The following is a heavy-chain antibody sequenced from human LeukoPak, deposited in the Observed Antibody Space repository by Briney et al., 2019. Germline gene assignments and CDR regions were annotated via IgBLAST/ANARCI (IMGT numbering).Heavy chain of an antibody. CDR1: EFNVSNNY. J-gene: IGHJ4*02. D-gene: IGHD2-2*01. Sequence: PGGSLRLSCVASEFNVSNNYMSWVRQAPGKGLEWVSVMYGSGATYYAASMNGRFTISRDNSKDTLYLQMNSLRAEDTAVYYCARSGCSSTSCYRYFDCWGQGTLVTVSS. CDR3: ARSGCSSTSCYRYFDC. CDR2: MYGSGAT. V-gene: IGHV3-66*03.